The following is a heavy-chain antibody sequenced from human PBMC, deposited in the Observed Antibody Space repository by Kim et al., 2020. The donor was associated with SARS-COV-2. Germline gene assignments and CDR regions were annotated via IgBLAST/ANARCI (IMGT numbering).Heavy chain of an antibody. CDR1: GFTFSSYG. J-gene: IGHJ6*02. CDR2: ISYDGSNK. D-gene: IGHD6-13*01. Sequence: GGSLRLSCAASGFTFSSYGMHWVRQAPGKGLEWVAVISYDGSNKYYADSVKGRFTISRDNSKNTLYLQMNSLRAEDTAVYYCAKDKEAAGGMDVWGQGTTVTVSS. CDR3: AKDKEAAGGMDV. V-gene: IGHV3-30*18.